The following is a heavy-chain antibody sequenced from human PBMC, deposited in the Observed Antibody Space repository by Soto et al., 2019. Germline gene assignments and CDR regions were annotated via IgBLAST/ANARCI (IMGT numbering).Heavy chain of an antibody. D-gene: IGHD6-19*01. V-gene: IGHV3-23*01. CDR3: AKGPGAVAVAGVFDC. CDR2: ISGSGGST. Sequence: EVQLLASGGGLVQPGGSLRLSCAASGFTFSSYAMSWVRQATGNGLAWVSAISGSGGSTYYADSVKGRFTISRDNSKNPLYRQMDSLRAKDTAVYYCAKGPGAVAVAGVFDCWGQGTRVTVSS. CDR1: GFTFSSYA. J-gene: IGHJ4*02.